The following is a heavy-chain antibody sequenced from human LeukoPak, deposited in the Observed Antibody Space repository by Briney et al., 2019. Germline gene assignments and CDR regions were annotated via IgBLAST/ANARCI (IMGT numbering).Heavy chain of an antibody. CDR1: GFTVSSNY. CDR2: IYSGGST. D-gene: IGHD6-6*01. V-gene: IGHV3-66*02. Sequence: GFLRLSCAASGFTVSSNYMSWVRQAPGKGLEWVSVIYSGGSTYYADSVKGRFTISRDNSKNTLYLQMNSLRAEDTAVYYCARDANEYSSSPTDYWGQGTLVTVSS. J-gene: IGHJ4*02. CDR3: ARDANEYSSSPTDY.